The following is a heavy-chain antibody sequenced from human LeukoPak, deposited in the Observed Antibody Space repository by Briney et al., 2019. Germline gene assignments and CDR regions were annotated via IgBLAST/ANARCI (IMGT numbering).Heavy chain of an antibody. J-gene: IGHJ4*02. CDR3: ARKIYGEWFGELSSPFDY. D-gene: IGHD3-10*01. CDR2: IYYSGST. CDR1: GGSISSSSYY. V-gene: IGHV4-39*07. Sequence: PSETLSLTCTVSGGSISSSSYYWGWIRQPPGKGLEWIGSIYYSGSTYYNPSLKSRVTISVDTSKNQFSLKLSSVTAADTAVYYCARKIYGEWFGELSSPFDYWGQGTLVTVSS.